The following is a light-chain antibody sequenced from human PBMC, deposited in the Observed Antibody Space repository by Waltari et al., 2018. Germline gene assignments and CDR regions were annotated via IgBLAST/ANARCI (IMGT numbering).Light chain of an antibody. Sequence: SSELTQDPAVSVALGQTVRITCQGDSLRSYYASWYQQKPGQAPVLVIYGKNNRPSGIPDRFSGSGSGNTASLTITGAQAEDEADYYCSSRDSSGNHVVFGGGTKLTVL. V-gene: IGLV3-19*01. CDR2: GKN. CDR3: SSRDSSGNHVV. CDR1: SLRSYY. J-gene: IGLJ2*01.